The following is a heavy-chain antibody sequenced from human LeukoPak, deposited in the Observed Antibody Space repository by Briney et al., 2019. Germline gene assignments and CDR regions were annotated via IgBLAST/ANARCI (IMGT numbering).Heavy chain of an antibody. CDR1: GFSFRNYA. J-gene: IGHJ1*01. Sequence: GKSLRLSCAASGFSFRNYAMHWVRQAPGRGLEWVTVIWHDGTNKFYVGSVRGRFAISRDNSKNIVYLEMNSLRPEDTAIYYCVKDRYGDLDNWGQGTRVTVSS. V-gene: IGHV3-30*18. CDR3: VKDRYGDLDN. CDR2: IWHDGTNK. D-gene: IGHD4-17*01.